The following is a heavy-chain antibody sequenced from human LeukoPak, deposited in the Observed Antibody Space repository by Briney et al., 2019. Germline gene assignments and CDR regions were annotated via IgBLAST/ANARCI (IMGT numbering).Heavy chain of an antibody. V-gene: IGHV1-8*01. CDR3: ARAARQWRHCSSTSCYSTDDAFDI. J-gene: IGHJ3*02. CDR1: GYTFSTST. CDR2: INPKNGKT. Sequence: ASVKVSCKASGYTFSTSTISWVRQAAGQGLEWMGWINPKNGKTSYAQKFQDRVTMTENTSTSTAYMELSSLRSEDTAVYYCARAARQWRHCSSTSCYSTDDAFDIWGQGTMVTVSS. D-gene: IGHD2-2*02.